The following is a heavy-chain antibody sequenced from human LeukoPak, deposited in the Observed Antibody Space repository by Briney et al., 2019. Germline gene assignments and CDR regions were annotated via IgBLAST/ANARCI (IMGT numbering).Heavy chain of an antibody. CDR3: ARERAAAQIED. CDR1: GGSISSYY. Sequence: KPSETLSLTCTVSGGSISSYYWSWIRQPSGKGLEWIGYIYYSGSTNYNPSLKSRVTISVDTSKNQFSLKLSSVTAADTAVYYCARERAAAQIEDWGQGTLVTVSS. CDR2: IYYSGST. V-gene: IGHV4-59*01. D-gene: IGHD6-13*01. J-gene: IGHJ4*02.